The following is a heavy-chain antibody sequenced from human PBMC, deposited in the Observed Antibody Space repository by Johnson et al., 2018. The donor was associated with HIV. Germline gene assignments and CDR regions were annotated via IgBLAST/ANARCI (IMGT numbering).Heavy chain of an antibody. Sequence: VQLVESGGGVVQPGGSLRLSCAASGFTLSNYGMHWVRQAPGKGMEWVAFIRHDGSNKYYADSVKGRFTISRANSKNTFYLQMNSLRTEDTALYYCARDRTSYGWIHDAFDIWGQGTMVTVSS. V-gene: IGHV3-30*02. D-gene: IGHD3-16*02. J-gene: IGHJ3*02. CDR2: IRHDGSNK. CDR1: GFTLSNYG. CDR3: ARDRTSYGWIHDAFDI.